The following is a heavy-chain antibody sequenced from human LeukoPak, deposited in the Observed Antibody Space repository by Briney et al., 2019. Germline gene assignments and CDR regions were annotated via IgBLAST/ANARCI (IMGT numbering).Heavy chain of an antibody. D-gene: IGHD2-2*01. CDR2: INYIGSS. CDR1: GASISRNY. V-gene: IGHV4-59*08. CDR3: ASGSSDYYYYYYMDV. Sequence: SETLSLTCTVSGASISRNYWSWIRQPPGKGLEWIGYINYIGSSHYNPSLKSRVTISVDTSKNQFSLKVSSATAADTAVYYCASGSSDYYYYYYMDVWGKGTTVTVSS. J-gene: IGHJ6*03.